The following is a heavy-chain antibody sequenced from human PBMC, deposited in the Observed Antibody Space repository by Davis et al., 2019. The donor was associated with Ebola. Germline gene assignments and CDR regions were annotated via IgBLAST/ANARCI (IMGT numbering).Heavy chain of an antibody. CDR3: TSAYGEFDY. Sequence: GESLKISCAASGFTFSSYWMSWVRQASGKGLEWVGRIRSKANSYATAYAASVKGRFTISRDDSKNTAYLQMNSLKTEDTAVYYCTSAYGEFDYWGQGTLVTVSS. V-gene: IGHV3-73*01. CDR1: GFTFSSYW. CDR2: IRSKANSYAT. D-gene: IGHD4-17*01. J-gene: IGHJ4*02.